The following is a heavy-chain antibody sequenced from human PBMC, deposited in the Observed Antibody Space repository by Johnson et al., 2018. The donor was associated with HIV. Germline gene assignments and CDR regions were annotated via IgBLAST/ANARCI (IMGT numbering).Heavy chain of an antibody. CDR3: ARLRGYSGYDSFDI. D-gene: IGHD5-12*01. J-gene: IGHJ3*02. V-gene: IGHV3-9*01. CDR2: ISWTSASV. CDR1: GFTFDDYA. Sequence: VQLVESGGGLVQPGRSLRLSCVASGFTFDDYAMHWVRQAPGKGLEWVSGISWTSASVAYADSVKGRFTVSRDNAKNSLYLQMNSLGAEDTALYYCARLRGYSGYDSFDIWGQGTMVTVSS.